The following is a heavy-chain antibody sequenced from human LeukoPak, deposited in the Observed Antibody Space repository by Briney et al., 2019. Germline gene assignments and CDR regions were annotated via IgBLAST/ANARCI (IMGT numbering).Heavy chain of an antibody. D-gene: IGHD1-26*01. J-gene: IGHJ4*02. V-gene: IGHV3-23*01. CDR3: AKDWGATTPGGFDY. Sequence: GGSLRLSCAASGFTFSSYAMSWVRQAPGMGLEWVSAISGSGGSTYDADSVKGRFTISRDNSKNTLYLQMNSLRAEGTAVYYCAKDWGATTPGGFDYWGQGTLVTVSS. CDR2: ISGSGGST. CDR1: GFTFSSYA.